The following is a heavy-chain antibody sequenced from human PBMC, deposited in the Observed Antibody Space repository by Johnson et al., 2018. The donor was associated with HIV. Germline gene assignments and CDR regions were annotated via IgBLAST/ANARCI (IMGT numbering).Heavy chain of an antibody. D-gene: IGHD4-17*01. CDR3: AKTDPTVTQEPFDI. J-gene: IGHJ3*02. CDR1: GFSVSCNY. CDR2: IKEDGSEK. Sequence: VQLVESGGGLVQPGGSLRLSCAASGFSVSCNYMSWVRQAPGKGLEWVANIKEDGSEKYYVDSVKGRFTISRDNAMNTLFLQMNSLRVDDTAVYYCAKTDPTVTQEPFDIWGQGTMVTVSS. V-gene: IGHV3-7*03.